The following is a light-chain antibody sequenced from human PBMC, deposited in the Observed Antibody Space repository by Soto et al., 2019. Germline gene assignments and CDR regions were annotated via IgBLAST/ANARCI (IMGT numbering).Light chain of an antibody. CDR1: QSVSSN. Sequence: EIVMTQSPATLSVSPGERATLSCRASQSVSSNLAWYQQKPGQAPRLLIYGASTRATGIPARFSGSGSGTEFTLTISSLQSEDFAVYYCQQYNNWHLFTFGPGTKVDSK. V-gene: IGKV3-15*01. CDR3: QQYNNWHLFT. J-gene: IGKJ3*01. CDR2: GAS.